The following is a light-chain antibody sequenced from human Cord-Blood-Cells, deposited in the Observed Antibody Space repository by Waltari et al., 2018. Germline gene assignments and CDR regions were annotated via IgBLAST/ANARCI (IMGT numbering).Light chain of an antibody. Sequence: EIVFTQSPGTLSLSPGERATLSCRASQSVSSSYLAWYQQKPGQAPRLLIYGASSGATGIPDRFSGSGSGTDFTLTISRLEPEDFAVYYCQQYGSSPLTFGGGTKVEIK. CDR2: GAS. V-gene: IGKV3-20*01. J-gene: IGKJ4*01. CDR3: QQYGSSPLT. CDR1: QSVSSSY.